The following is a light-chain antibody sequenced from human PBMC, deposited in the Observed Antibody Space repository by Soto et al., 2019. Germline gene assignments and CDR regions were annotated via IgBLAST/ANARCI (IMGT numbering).Light chain of an antibody. J-gene: IGLJ2*01. CDR3: SSYTSSSTYVV. V-gene: IGLV2-14*03. Sequence: SVLTQPASVSGSPGQSISISCPGTSSDVGGYNYVSWYQQHPGKAPKLMIYDVINRPSGVSNRFSGSKSGNSASLTISGLQAEDEADYYCSSYTSSSTYVVFGGGNKVTVL. CDR1: SSDVGGYNY. CDR2: DVI.